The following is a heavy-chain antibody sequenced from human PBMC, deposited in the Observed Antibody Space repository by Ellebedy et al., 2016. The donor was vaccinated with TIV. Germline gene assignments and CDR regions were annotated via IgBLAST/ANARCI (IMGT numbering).Heavy chain of an antibody. CDR1: GYTFTSYY. J-gene: IGHJ5*02. Sequence: AASVKVSCKASGYTFTSYYIHWVRQAPGQGLEWIGIIKPSSGYTSYAQKFQGRVTMTRDTSTRTVYMELSSLRSEDTAVYYCARVGGTAAASNWFDPWGQGTLVTVSS. CDR2: IKPSSGYT. D-gene: IGHD2-2*01. V-gene: IGHV1-46*01. CDR3: ARVGGTAAASNWFDP.